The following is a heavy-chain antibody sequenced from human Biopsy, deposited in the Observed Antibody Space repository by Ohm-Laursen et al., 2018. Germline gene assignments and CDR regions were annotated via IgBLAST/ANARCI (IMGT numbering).Heavy chain of an antibody. CDR1: GGSISSGGSY. V-gene: IGHV4-31*01. J-gene: IGHJ5*02. CDR2: ILNSANT. Sequence: SQTLSLTCTVSGGSISSGGSYWSWIRQRPGKGLEWIGYILNSANTYYNPSLKNLITISGDTSKNQFSLKLNSVTAADTAVYYCARGDYFDSNGYFWFDPWDRGTLVTVSS. CDR3: ARGDYFDSNGYFWFDP. D-gene: IGHD3-22*01.